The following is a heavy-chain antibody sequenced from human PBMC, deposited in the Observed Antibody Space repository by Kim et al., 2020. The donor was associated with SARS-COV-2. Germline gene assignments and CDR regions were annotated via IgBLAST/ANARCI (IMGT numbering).Heavy chain of an antibody. V-gene: IGHV1-69*13. CDR2: IIPIFGTA. CDR1: GGTFSSYA. J-gene: IGHJ6*02. CDR3: ATLTLGYCSGGSCYSNYYYYGMDV. D-gene: IGHD2-15*01. Sequence: SVKVSCKASGGTFSSYAISWVRQAPGQGLEWMGGIIPIFGTANYAQKFQGRVTITADESTSTAYMELSSLRSEDTAVYYCATLTLGYCSGGSCYSNYYYYGMDVWGQGTTVTVSS.